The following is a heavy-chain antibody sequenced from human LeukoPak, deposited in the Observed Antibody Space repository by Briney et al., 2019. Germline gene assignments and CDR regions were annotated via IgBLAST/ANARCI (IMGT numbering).Heavy chain of an antibody. CDR2: INPNSGGT. V-gene: IGHV1-2*02. J-gene: IGHJ6*02. Sequence: ASVKVSCKASGYTFTGYYMHWVRQAPGQGLEWMGWINPNSGGTNYAQKFQGRVTMTRDTSISTAYMELSRLRSDDTAVYYCARVNCSSTCCYSPGYYYYGMDVWGQGTTVTVSS. CDR3: ARVNCSSTCCYSPGYYYYGMDV. D-gene: IGHD2-2*01. CDR1: GYTFTGYY.